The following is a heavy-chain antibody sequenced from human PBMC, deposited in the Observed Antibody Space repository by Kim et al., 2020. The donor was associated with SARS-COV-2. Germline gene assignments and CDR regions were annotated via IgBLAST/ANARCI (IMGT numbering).Heavy chain of an antibody. D-gene: IGHD6-13*01. CDR1: GDSISSNHYY. CDR3: AGDWVPQGYQQDNFDS. CDR2: ISYSGST. V-gene: IGHV4-39*01. J-gene: IGHJ4*02. Sequence: SETLSLTCTVSGDSISSNHYYWAWIRQPPGKGLEWIGTISYSGSTYYNPSLKSRVTIFVDTSKNQFSLKVTSMTAADTAVYYCAGDWVPQGYQQDNFDSWGQGTLVTVSA.